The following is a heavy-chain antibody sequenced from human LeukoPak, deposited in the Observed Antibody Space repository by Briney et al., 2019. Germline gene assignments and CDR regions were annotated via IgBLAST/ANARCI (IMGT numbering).Heavy chain of an antibody. CDR2: IIPIFGTA. Sequence: ASVKVSCKASGGTFSSYAISWVRQAPGQGLEWMGGIIPIFGTANYAQKFQGRVTITADESTSTAYMELSSLRSEDTAVYYCARVDCSSTSCDLYGMDVWGQGTTVTVSS. J-gene: IGHJ6*02. CDR1: GGTFSSYA. CDR3: ARVDCSSTSCDLYGMDV. D-gene: IGHD2-2*01. V-gene: IGHV1-69*13.